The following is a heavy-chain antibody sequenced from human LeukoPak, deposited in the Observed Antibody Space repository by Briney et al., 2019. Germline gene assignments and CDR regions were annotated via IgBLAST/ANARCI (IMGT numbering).Heavy chain of an antibody. V-gene: IGHV1-46*01. CDR2: INPSGGST. J-gene: IGHJ3*02. CDR3: ARVRGDFWSGYSRDAFDI. CDR1: GYTFTSYY. D-gene: IGHD3-3*01. Sequence: ASVKVSCKASGYTFTSYYMHWVRQAPGQGLEWMGIINPSGGSTNYAQKFQGRVTMTRDTSTSTVYMELSSLRSEDTAVYYCARVRGDFWSGYSRDAFDIWGQGTMVTVSS.